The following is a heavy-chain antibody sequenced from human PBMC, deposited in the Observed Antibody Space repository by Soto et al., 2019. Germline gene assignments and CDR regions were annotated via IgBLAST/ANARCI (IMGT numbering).Heavy chain of an antibody. J-gene: IGHJ6*02. Sequence: SVKVSCKASGGTFSSYAISWVRQAPGQGLKWMGGIIPIFGTANYAQKSQGRVTITADESTSTAYMELSSLRSEDTAVYYCARGRYDFWSGHGYYYGMDVWGQGTTVTVSS. CDR2: IIPIFGTA. CDR3: ARGRYDFWSGHGYYYGMDV. V-gene: IGHV1-69*13. D-gene: IGHD3-3*01. CDR1: GGTFSSYA.